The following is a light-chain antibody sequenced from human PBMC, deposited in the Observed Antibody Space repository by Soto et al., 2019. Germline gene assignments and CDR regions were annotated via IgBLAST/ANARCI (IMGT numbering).Light chain of an antibody. CDR3: QQYSSSPGT. CDR2: DAS. CDR1: QTVSSSF. J-gene: IGKJ5*01. V-gene: IGKV3-20*01. Sequence: EIVLTQSPGTLSLSPGERATLSCRTSQTVSSSFLAWYQQKPGQAPRLLMFDASNRATDIPDRFSGSGSGTDFTLTIGRLEPEDFAVYYCQQYSSSPGTFGQGTRLEIK.